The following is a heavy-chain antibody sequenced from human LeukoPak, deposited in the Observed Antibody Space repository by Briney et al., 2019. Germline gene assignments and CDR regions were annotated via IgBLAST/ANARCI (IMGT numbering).Heavy chain of an antibody. CDR3: AKDQGSGYDYFSSRVFDY. D-gene: IGHD5-12*01. J-gene: IGHJ4*02. Sequence: PGGSLRLSCAASGFTFSDCWMSWVRQVPGKGLEWVANINQDGSQTYYVDSVKGRFTISRDNAKNTLYLQMNSLRAEDTAVYYCAKDQGSGYDYFSSRVFDYWGQGTLVTVSS. CDR1: GFTFSDCW. V-gene: IGHV3-7*01. CDR2: INQDGSQT.